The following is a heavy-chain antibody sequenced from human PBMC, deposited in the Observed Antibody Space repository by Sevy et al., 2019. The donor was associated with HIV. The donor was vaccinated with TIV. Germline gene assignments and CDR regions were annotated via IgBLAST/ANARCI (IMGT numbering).Heavy chain of an antibody. CDR1: GYTFTSYG. D-gene: IGHD6-13*01. V-gene: IGHV1-18*04. J-gene: IGHJ4*02. Sequence: ASVKVSCKASGYTFTSYGISWVRQAPGQGLEWMGWISAYNGNTNYAQKLQGRVTMTTDTSTSTAYMELRSLRSDDTAVYYCAEDSVAAAAGTGRGRDWGPGTLVTVSS. CDR3: AEDSVAAAAGTGRGRD. CDR2: ISAYNGNT.